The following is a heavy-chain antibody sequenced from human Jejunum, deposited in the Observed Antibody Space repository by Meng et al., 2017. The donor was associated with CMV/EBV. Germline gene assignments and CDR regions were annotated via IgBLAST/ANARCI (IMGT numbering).Heavy chain of an antibody. V-gene: IGHV3-23*01. D-gene: IGHD4-11*01. CDR2: LSGSGGAT. J-gene: IGHJ4*02. CDR1: FPSHA. CDR3: AKDRMGPRVTTLLDD. Sequence: FPSHAMSWVRQAPGKGLEWVSGLSGSGGATMYADSVKGRFTISRDNSKNIVYLQMSGLRAEDTAVYYCAKDRMGPRVTTLLDDWGQGTQVTVSS.